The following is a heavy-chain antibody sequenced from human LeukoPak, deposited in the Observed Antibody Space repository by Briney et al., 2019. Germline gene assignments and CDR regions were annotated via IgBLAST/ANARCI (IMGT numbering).Heavy chain of an antibody. CDR2: IHYDGSKK. D-gene: IGHD3-22*01. V-gene: IGHV3-30*02. J-gene: IGHJ4*02. CDR1: GFTFSAYG. Sequence: GGSLRLPCAASGFTFSAYGMHWVRQTPGKGLEWVAFIHYDGSKKYYADSVKGRFTISRDTFKNTLYLQMNRLKVEDTAVYYCARDVHSRGQDPKPLEYWGQGTLVTVSS. CDR3: ARDVHSRGQDPKPLEY.